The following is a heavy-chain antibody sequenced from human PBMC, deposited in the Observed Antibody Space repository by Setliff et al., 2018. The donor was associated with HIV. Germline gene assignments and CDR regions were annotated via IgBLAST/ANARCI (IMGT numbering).Heavy chain of an antibody. Sequence: VASVKVSCKASGYTFSNFYIHWARQAPGQGLEWVGAINPGSGATFYAQRFQGRVALSRDTSTSTAHMELSSLRSEETALYYCAREMTGGYFDDWGQGTLVTSPQ. CDR3: AREMTGGYFDD. CDR2: INPGSGAT. J-gene: IGHJ4*02. D-gene: IGHD3-10*01. CDR1: GYTFSNFY. V-gene: IGHV1-46*01.